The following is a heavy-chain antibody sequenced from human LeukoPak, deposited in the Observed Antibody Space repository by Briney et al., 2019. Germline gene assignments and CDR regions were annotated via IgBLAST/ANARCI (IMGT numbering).Heavy chain of an antibody. J-gene: IGHJ1*01. CDR2: IYPADSDT. Sequence: HGESLKISCQVSGYIFTNYWIGWVRQMPGKGLESLGIIYPADSDTRYSPSFQGQVTISADKSISTAYLQWSSLKASDTAMYYCAIATPGTKYFHHWGQGTLVTVSS. D-gene: IGHD6-13*01. CDR3: AIATPGTKYFHH. CDR1: GYIFTNYW. V-gene: IGHV5-51*01.